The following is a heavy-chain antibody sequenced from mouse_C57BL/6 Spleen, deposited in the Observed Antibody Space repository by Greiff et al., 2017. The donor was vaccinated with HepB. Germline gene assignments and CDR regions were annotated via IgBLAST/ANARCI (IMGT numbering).Heavy chain of an antibody. Sequence: QVQLKQPGAELVRPGSSVKLSCKASGYTFTSYWMDWVKQRPGQGLEWIGNIYPSDSETHYNQKFKDKATLTVDKSSSTAYMQLSSLTSEDSAVYYCARAYGRGYAMDYWGQGTSVTVSS. CDR3: ARAYGRGYAMDY. CDR1: GYTFTSYW. J-gene: IGHJ4*01. D-gene: IGHD1-1*01. CDR2: IYPSDSET. V-gene: IGHV1-61*01.